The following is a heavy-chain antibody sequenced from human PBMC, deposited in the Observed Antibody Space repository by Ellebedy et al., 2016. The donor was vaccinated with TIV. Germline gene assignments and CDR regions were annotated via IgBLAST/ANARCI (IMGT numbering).Heavy chain of an antibody. D-gene: IGHD2-21*01. Sequence: MPSETLSLTCTVSGGSVSSSSYYWSWTRQPPGKGLEWIAYVYYSGSTNHNPSLNSRSTQSLDTSKTQFSLKLNSVTAADTAVYYCAREGKNSNAFDIWGQGTMVTVSS. CDR3: AREGKNSNAFDI. CDR2: VYYSGST. J-gene: IGHJ3*02. V-gene: IGHV4-61*01. CDR1: GGSVSSSSYY.